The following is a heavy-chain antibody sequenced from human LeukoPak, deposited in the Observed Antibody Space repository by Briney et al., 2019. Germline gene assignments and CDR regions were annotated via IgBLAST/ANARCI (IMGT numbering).Heavy chain of an antibody. D-gene: IGHD1-26*01. Sequence: PSETLSLTCTVSGGSVSSGSYYWSWIRQPPGKGLEWIGYIYYRGSTNYNPSLKSRVTMSVDTSENQFSLKLRSVTAADTAVYYCARGIVGATPYFDYWGQGILVSVSS. CDR2: IYYRGST. CDR1: GGSVSSGSYY. J-gene: IGHJ4*02. CDR3: ARGIVGATPYFDY. V-gene: IGHV4-61*01.